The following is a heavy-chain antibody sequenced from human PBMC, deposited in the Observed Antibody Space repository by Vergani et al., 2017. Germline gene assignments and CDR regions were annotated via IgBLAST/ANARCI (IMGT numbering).Heavy chain of an antibody. J-gene: IGHJ4*02. CDR1: GGSISSYY. V-gene: IGHV4-59*01. CDR3: ARPYGDYIGYFDY. D-gene: IGHD4-17*01. CDR2: IYYSGST. Sequence: QVQLQESGPGLVKPSETLSLTCTVSGGSISSYYWSWIRQPPGKGLEWIGYIYYSGSTNYNPSLKSRVTISVDTSKNQFSLKLSSVTAADTAVYYCARPYGDYIGYFDYWGQGTLVTVSS.